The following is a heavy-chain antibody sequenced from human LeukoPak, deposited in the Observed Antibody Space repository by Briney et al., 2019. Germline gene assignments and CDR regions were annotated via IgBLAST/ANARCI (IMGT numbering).Heavy chain of an antibody. J-gene: IGHJ4*02. CDR2: IYYSGNT. CDR3: ARQTGSGLFILP. CDR1: GGSFSNSY. V-gene: IGHV4-39*01. Sequence: PSETLSLTCAVYGGSFSNSYWGWIRQPPGKGLEWIGSIYYSGNTYYNASLKSQVSISTDTSKNQFSLRLTSVTAADTAVYYCARQTGSGLFILPGGQGTLVTVSS. D-gene: IGHD3/OR15-3a*01.